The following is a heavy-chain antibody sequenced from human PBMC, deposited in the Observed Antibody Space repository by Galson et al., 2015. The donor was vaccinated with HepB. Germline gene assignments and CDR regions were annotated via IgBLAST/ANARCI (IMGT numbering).Heavy chain of an antibody. CDR3: ARDTDGLMDYGMDV. V-gene: IGHV4-59*01. CDR2: IYYSGST. J-gene: IGHJ6*02. D-gene: IGHD2-8*01. CDR1: GGSISSYY. Sequence: LSLTCTVSGGSISSYYWSWIRQPPGKGLEWIGYIYYSGSTNYNPSLKSRVTISVDTSKNQFSLKLSSVTAADTAVYYCARDTDGLMDYGMDVWGQGTTVTVSS.